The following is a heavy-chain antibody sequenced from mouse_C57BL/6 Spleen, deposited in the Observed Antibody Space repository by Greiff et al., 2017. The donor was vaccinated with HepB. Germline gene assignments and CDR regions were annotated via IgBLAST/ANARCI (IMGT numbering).Heavy chain of an antibody. J-gene: IGHJ3*01. Sequence: DVHLVESGGGLVKPGGSLKLSCAASGFTFSDYGMHWVRQAPEKGLEWVAYISSGSSTIYYADTVKGRFTISRDNAKNTLFLQMTSLRSEDTAMYYCASKDDGYLFAYWGQGTLVTVSA. CDR2: ISSGSSTI. CDR3: ASKDDGYLFAY. CDR1: GFTFSDYG. V-gene: IGHV5-17*01. D-gene: IGHD2-3*01.